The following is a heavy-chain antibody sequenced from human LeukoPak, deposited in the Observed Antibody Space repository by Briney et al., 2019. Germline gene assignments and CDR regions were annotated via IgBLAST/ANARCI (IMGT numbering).Heavy chain of an antibody. CDR1: GFTFSSYW. CDR2: INSDGSST. J-gene: IGHJ4*02. CDR3: ARGQEDGDENL. Sequence: PEGSLRLSCAASGFTFSSYWMHWVRQAPGKGLVWVSRINSDGSSTSYADSVKGRFTISRDNAKNTLYLQMNSLRAGDTAVYYCARGQEDGDENLWGQGTLVTVSS. V-gene: IGHV3-74*01. D-gene: IGHD4-17*01.